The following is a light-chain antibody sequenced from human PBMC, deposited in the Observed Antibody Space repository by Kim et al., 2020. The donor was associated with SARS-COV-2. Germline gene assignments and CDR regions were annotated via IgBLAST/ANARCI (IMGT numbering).Light chain of an antibody. CDR1: QNIGNL. CDR2: KAS. J-gene: IGKJ2*02. V-gene: IGKV1-5*03. CDR3: QHYNRVCT. Sequence: DIQMTQSPSTLSASVGDGVTITCRASQNIGNLLAWYQQRPGKAPKLLIYKASSLEEGVPSRFSGSGSGTEFTLAISSLQPDDFATYYCQHYNRVCTFGQGTKLGI.